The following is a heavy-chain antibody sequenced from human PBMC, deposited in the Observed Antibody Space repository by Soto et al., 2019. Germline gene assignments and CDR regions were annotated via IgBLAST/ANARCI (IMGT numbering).Heavy chain of an antibody. V-gene: IGHV1-8*01. D-gene: IGHD6-6*01. Sequence: ASVKVSCNASGYTFTSYDINWVRQATGQGLEWMGWMNPNSGNTGYAQKFQGRVTMTRNTSISTAYMELSSLRSEDKAVYYCARCLSRIAARARWFDPWGQGTLVTVSS. CDR1: GYTFTSYD. CDR3: ARCLSRIAARARWFDP. CDR2: MNPNSGNT. J-gene: IGHJ5*02.